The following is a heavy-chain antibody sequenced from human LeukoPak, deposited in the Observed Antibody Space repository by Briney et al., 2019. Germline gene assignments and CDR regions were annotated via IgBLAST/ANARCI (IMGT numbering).Heavy chain of an antibody. D-gene: IGHD3-10*01. J-gene: IGHJ6*04. Sequence: ASVKVSRKASGYTFTSYGISWVRQAPGQGLEWMGWISAYNGNTNYAQKLQGRVTMTTDTSTSTAYMELRSLRSDDTAVYYCARDEGGGAMVRGVTAYYYGMDVWGKGTTVTVSS. CDR1: GYTFTSYG. V-gene: IGHV1-18*04. CDR3: ARDEGGGAMVRGVTAYYYGMDV. CDR2: ISAYNGNT.